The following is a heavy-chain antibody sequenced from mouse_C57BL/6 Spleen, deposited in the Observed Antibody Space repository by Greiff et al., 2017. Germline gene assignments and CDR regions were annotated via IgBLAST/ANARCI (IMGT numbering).Heavy chain of an antibody. Sequence: QVQLQQSGPELVKPGASVKLSCKASGYTFTSYDINWVKQRPGQGLEWIGWIYPSDGSTKDNEKFKGTATLTVDTSSSTADLELHSLTSEDSAVYFCARFYYGSSLWDYCDYWGQGTTLTVSS. CDR3: ARFYYGSSLWDYCDY. D-gene: IGHD1-1*01. V-gene: IGHV1-85*01. CDR1: GYTFTSYD. CDR2: IYPSDGST. J-gene: IGHJ2*01.